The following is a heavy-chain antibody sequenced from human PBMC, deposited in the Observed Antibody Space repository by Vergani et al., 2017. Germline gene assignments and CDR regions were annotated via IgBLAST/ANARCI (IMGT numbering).Heavy chain of an antibody. V-gene: IGHV3-11*06. CDR3: ARDRYSSGLYWFDP. D-gene: IGHD6-19*01. CDR1: GFTFSDYY. Sequence: QVQLVESGGGLVKPGGSLRLSCAASGFTFSDYYMSWIRQAPGKGLEWVSSISSSSSYIYYADSVKGRFTISRDNAKNSLYLQMNSLRAEDTAVYYCARDRYSSGLYWFDPWGQGTLVTVSS. CDR2: ISSSSSYI. J-gene: IGHJ5*02.